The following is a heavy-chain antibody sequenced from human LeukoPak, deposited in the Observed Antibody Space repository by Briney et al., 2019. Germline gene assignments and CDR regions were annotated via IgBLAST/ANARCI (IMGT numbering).Heavy chain of an antibody. D-gene: IGHD3-9*01. CDR1: GGSISSGDYY. CDR2: IYYSGST. V-gene: IGHV4-30-4*01. J-gene: IGHJ4*02. CDR3: ARGYDILMHPGY. Sequence: RPSQTLSLTCTVSGGSISSGDYYWSWIRQPPGKGLEWIGYIYYSGSTYYNPSLKSRVTISVDTSKNQFSLKLSSVTAADTAVYYCARGYDILMHPGYWGQGTLVTVSS.